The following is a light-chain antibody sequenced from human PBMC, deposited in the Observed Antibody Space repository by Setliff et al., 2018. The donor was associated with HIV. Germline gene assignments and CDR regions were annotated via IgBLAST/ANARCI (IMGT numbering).Light chain of an antibody. CDR3: QQYYSTPLT. CDR1: QSVLYSSSNRNY. J-gene: IGKJ3*01. Sequence: DIVMTQSPDSLAVSLGEGATINCKSSQSVLYSSSNRNYLAWYQQKPGQPPRLLIYWASTRESGVPDRFRGSGSGTDFTLTISSLQAEDVAVYYCQQYYSTPLTFGPGTKVDIK. V-gene: IGKV4-1*01. CDR2: WAS.